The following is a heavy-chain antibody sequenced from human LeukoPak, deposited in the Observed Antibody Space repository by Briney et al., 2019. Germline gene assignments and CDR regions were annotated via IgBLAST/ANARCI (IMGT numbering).Heavy chain of an antibody. CDR1: GFIFSSYE. CDR3: AELGITMIGGV. CDR2: ISSSGSTI. J-gene: IGHJ6*04. Sequence: PGGSLRLSCAASGFIFSSYEMNWVRQAPGKGLEWVSYISSSGSTIYYADSVKGRFTISRDNAKNTLYLQMNSLRAEDTAVYYCAELGITMIGGVWGKGTTVTISS. V-gene: IGHV3-48*03. D-gene: IGHD3-10*02.